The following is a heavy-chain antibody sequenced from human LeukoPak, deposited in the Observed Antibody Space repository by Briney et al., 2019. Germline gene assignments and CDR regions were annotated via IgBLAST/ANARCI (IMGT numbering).Heavy chain of an antibody. CDR3: ARDGKVGATGWFDY. J-gene: IGHJ4*02. Sequence: GGSLRLSCAASGFTFSSYGMHWVRQAPGKGLEWVAVIWYDGSNKYYADSVKGRFTISRDNSKNTLYLQMNSLRAEDTAVYYCARDGKVGATGWFDYWGQGTLVTVSS. CDR2: IWYDGSNK. D-gene: IGHD1-26*01. V-gene: IGHV3-33*01. CDR1: GFTFSSYG.